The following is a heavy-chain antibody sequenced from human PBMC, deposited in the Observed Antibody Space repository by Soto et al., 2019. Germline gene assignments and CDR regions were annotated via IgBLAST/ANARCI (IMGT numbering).Heavy chain of an antibody. CDR2: ISWDSSSI. D-gene: IGHD6-19*01. J-gene: IGHJ4*02. Sequence: EVQLVESGGGLVQPGRSLRLSCAASGFTFDDYAMHWVRQAPGKGLGWVSGISWDSSSIGYADSVKGRFTISRDKAKNSLYQQMNSLRAEDTAMYYCAQDRGLILSFNFDYGGKGTLVTVS. V-gene: IGHV3-9*01. CDR3: AQDRGLILSFNFDY. CDR1: GFTFDDYA.